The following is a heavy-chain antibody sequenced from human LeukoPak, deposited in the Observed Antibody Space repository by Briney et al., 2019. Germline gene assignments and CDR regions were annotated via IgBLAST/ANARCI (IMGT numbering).Heavy chain of an antibody. CDR3: AKDETHSSGWAPFDS. D-gene: IGHD6-19*01. Sequence: GSLRLSCAASGFTFSSYAMSWVRQAPGKGLEWVSAISDSGGTTDYADSVKGRFTISRDNARNTLFLQMNSLRVEDTAVYYCAKDETHSSGWAPFDSWGQGTLVIVSS. CDR1: GFTFSSYA. CDR2: ISDSGGTT. V-gene: IGHV3-23*01. J-gene: IGHJ4*02.